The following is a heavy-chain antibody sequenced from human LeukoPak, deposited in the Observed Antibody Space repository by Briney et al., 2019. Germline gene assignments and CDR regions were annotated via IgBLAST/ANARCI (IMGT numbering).Heavy chain of an antibody. V-gene: IGHV3-23*01. Sequence: QPGGSLRLSCAASGFTFSSYAMSWVRQAPGKGLEWVSAISGSGGSTYYADSVKGRFTISRDNSKNTLYLQMNSLRAEDTAVYYCAKGVGAYYYYGMDVWGQGTTVTVSS. CDR1: GFTFSSYA. J-gene: IGHJ6*02. CDR2: ISGSGGST. CDR3: AKGVGAYYYYGMDV. D-gene: IGHD3-16*01.